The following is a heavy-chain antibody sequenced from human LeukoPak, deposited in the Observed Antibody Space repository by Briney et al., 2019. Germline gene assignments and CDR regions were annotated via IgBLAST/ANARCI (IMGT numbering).Heavy chain of an antibody. Sequence: GGSLRLSCAASGFTFSSYAIHWVRQASGKGLERVGRIRSKANNYATTDVASVRGRFTISRDDSKNTAYLQMNSLKTEDTAVYYCTRPSFDSSVSGVVYWGQGTLVTVSS. V-gene: IGHV3-73*01. CDR2: IRSKANNYAT. D-gene: IGHD3-22*01. J-gene: IGHJ4*02. CDR1: GFTFSSYA. CDR3: TRPSFDSSVSGVVY.